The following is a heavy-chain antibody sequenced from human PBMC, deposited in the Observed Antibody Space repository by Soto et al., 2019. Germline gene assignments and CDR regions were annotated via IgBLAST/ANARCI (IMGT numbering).Heavy chain of an antibody. D-gene: IGHD2-15*01. V-gene: IGHV3-48*01. J-gene: IGHJ4*02. CDR2: ISSSSSTI. CDR3: ARIVVVVAVTGDY. CDR1: GFTFSSYS. Sequence: GGSLRLSCAASGFTFSSYSMNWVRQAPGKGLEWVSYISSSSSTIYYADSVKGRFTISRDNAKNSLYLQMNSLRAEDTAVYYCARIVVVVAVTGDYWGQGTLVTVSS.